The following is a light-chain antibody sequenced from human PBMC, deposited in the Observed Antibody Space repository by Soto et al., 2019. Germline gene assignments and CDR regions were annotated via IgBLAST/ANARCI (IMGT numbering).Light chain of an antibody. Sequence: DIQMTQSPSTLSASVGDRVTITCRASQTISSWLAWYQQKPGKAPKLLIYKASSLESGVSSRFSGSGSGTEFTLTISSLQSDDFATYYCQQHNSYPWTFGQGTRVEIK. CDR3: QQHNSYPWT. CDR2: KAS. CDR1: QTISSW. J-gene: IGKJ1*01. V-gene: IGKV1-5*03.